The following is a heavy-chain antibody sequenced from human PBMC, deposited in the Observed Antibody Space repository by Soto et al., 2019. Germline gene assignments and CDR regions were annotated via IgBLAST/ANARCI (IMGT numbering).Heavy chain of an antibody. CDR2: VYYTGST. D-gene: IGHD6-6*01. Sequence: SEPVSLTCSASGVSISVSSSIWIRQSPGKGLEWLGYVYYTGSTNYSPSLRSRVSISVDTSKNEFSLRLSSVTAADTAVYYCARLPYSSLYGMDVWGQGTKVNV. CDR1: GVSISVSS. J-gene: IGHJ6*02. V-gene: IGHV4-59*01. CDR3: ARLPYSSLYGMDV.